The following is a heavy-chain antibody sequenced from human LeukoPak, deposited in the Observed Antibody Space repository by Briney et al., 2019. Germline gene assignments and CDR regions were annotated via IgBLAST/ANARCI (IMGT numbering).Heavy chain of an antibody. CDR1: GGSISSYY. J-gene: IGHJ6*02. Sequence: SETLSLTCTVSGGSISSYYWSWIRQPPGKGLEWIGEINHSGSTNYNPSLKSRVTISVDTSKNQFSLKLSSVTAADTAVYYCARVVPYYYYYGMDVWGQGTTVTVSS. CDR2: INHSGST. V-gene: IGHV4-34*01. CDR3: ARVVPYYYYYGMDV.